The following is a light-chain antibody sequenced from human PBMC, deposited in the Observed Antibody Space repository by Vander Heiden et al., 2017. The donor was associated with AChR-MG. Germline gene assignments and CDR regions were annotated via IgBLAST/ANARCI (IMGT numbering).Light chain of an antibody. Sequence: DIVMTQSTDSLAVSLGERAPIHCKSSQSVLYSSNNKNYLAWYQQKPGQPPKLLIYGASTRESGVPDRFSGSGSGTDFTLTISSLQAEDVAVYYCQQYYSTPYTFGQGTKLEIK. CDR3: QQYYSTPYT. V-gene: IGKV4-1*01. CDR2: GAS. CDR1: QSVLYSSNNKNY. J-gene: IGKJ2*01.